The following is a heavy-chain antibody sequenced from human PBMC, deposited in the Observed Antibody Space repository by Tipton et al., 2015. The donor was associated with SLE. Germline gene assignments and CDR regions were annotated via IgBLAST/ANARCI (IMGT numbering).Heavy chain of an antibody. Sequence: SLRLSCTASGFTFSTYGIHWVRQAPGKGPEWVAVSYIGGGGSAYADSVKGRFTLSRDSSENTLFLQMNSLRAEDTAVYYCASLERYSGYDWHFDYWGQGTQVTVSS. D-gene: IGHD5-12*01. V-gene: IGHV3-NL1*01. CDR2: SYIGGGGS. CDR1: GFTFSTYG. J-gene: IGHJ4*02. CDR3: ASLERYSGYDWHFDY.